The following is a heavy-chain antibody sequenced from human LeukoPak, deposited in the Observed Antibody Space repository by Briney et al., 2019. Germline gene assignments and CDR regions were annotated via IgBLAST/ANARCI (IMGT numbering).Heavy chain of an antibody. CDR3: AREKNYYYGMDV. CDR2: IYSGGNT. V-gene: IGHV3-53*01. J-gene: IGHJ6*02. CDR1: GFTVSSNY. Sequence: GGSLRLSCAASGFTVSSNYMSWVRQAPGKGLEWVSVIYSGGNTYYADSVKGRFTISRDNSKNALYLQMNSLRAEDTAVYYCAREKNYYYGMDVWGQGTTVTVSS.